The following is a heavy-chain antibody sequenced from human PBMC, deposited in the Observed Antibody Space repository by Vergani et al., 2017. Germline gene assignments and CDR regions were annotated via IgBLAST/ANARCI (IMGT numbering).Heavy chain of an antibody. V-gene: IGHV1-69*14. D-gene: IGHD2-2*02. CDR2: IIPIFGTA. CDR1: GGTFSSYA. J-gene: IGHJ4*02. CDR3: ASEPLGYCSSTSCYSPTAFDY. Sequence: QVQLVQSGAEVKKPGSSVKVSCKASGGTFSSYAISWVRPAPGQGLEWMGRIIPIFGTANYAQQFQGRVTITADKSTSTAYMELSSLRSEDTAVYYCASEPLGYCSSTSCYSPTAFDYWGQGTLVTFSS.